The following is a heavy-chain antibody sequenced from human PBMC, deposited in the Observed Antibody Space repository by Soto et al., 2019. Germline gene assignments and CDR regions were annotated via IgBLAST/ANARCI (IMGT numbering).Heavy chain of an antibody. CDR1: GGTFSSYA. V-gene: IGHV1-69*01. Sequence: QEQLVQSGAEVKKPGSSVKVSCKASGGTFSSYAISWVRQAPGQGLEWMGGIIPIFGTANYAQKFQGRVTSTADEATSTAYMELSSLRSEHTAVYYCARGWHYYGSGSYAYYYDGMDVWGQGTTVTVSS. D-gene: IGHD3-10*01. CDR2: IIPIFGTA. CDR3: ARGWHYYGSGSYAYYYDGMDV. J-gene: IGHJ6*02.